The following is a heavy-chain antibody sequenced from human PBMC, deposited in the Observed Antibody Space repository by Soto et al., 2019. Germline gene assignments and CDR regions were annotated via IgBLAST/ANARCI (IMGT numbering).Heavy chain of an antibody. J-gene: IGHJ4*02. Sequence: GGSLRLSCAAPGFTFSSYEMNWVRQAPGKGLEWVSYISSSGSTIYYADSVKGRFTISRDNAKNSLYLQMNSLRAEDTAVYYCARKGEYGGNHFDYWGQGTLVTVSS. V-gene: IGHV3-48*03. CDR2: ISSSGSTI. CDR3: ARKGEYGGNHFDY. CDR1: GFTFSSYE. D-gene: IGHD2-15*01.